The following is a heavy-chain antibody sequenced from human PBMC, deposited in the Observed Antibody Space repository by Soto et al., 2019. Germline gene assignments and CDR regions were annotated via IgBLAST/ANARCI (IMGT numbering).Heavy chain of an antibody. D-gene: IGHD3-10*01. J-gene: IGHJ4*02. Sequence: EVQLLESGGGLVQPGGPLRVSCAATGFMFDKFVMAWVRQAPGKGLEWVSSISYSGGRTYYADSVKGRFTISRDNVNNTLYLQMNTLRPEDTAVYYCAKDWFWAFDSWGQGTLVAVSS. V-gene: IGHV3-23*01. CDR1: GFMFDKFV. CDR3: AKDWFWAFDS. CDR2: ISYSGGRT.